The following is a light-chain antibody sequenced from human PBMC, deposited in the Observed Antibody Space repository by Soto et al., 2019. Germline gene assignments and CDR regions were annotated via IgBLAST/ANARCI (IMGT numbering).Light chain of an antibody. V-gene: IGKV1-5*01. J-gene: IGKJ5*01. CDR1: QSISNW. Sequence: DIQMTQCPSTLSASVRDRVTITCRASQSISNWLDWYQQKPGKAPTRPIYDVSRLESGVPSRFSGSGSGTEFTLTINSLKHEDFPTYYCQKLNNYPITFGQGTDWRL. CDR3: QKLNNYPIT. CDR2: DVS.